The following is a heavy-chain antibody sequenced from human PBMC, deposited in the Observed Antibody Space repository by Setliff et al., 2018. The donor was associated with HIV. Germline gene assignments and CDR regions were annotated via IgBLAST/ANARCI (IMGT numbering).Heavy chain of an antibody. CDR2: IHYTGST. D-gene: IGHD6-6*01. V-gene: IGHV4-61*01. CDR1: GGSVSSVNYY. Sequence: PSETLSLTCSVSGGSVSSVNYYWSWIRQPPGKGLEWTGYIHYTGSTTYNPSLKSRVTISVDTSKNQFSLKLSSVTAADTAVYYCASEAWTSYRSSSGYYYYYMDVWGKGTTVTVSS. CDR3: ASEAWTSYRSSSGYYYYYMDV. J-gene: IGHJ6*03.